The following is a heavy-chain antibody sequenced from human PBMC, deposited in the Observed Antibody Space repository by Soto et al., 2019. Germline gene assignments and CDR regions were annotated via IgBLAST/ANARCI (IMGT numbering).Heavy chain of an antibody. D-gene: IGHD6-19*01. CDR2: VSHDGRNT. J-gene: IGHJ4*02. Sequence: VQLVESGGGVVQPGRSLRLSCAAAGFTFSDYAMHWVRQAPGKGLEWVAVVSHDGRNTHYADSVKGRFTISRDSSKNTVSLEMTSLRAEDTAVSYCAKGGRQWLVTADFNYWGQGALVTVSS. CDR3: AKGGRQWLVTADFNY. CDR1: GFTFSDYA. V-gene: IGHV3-30*18.